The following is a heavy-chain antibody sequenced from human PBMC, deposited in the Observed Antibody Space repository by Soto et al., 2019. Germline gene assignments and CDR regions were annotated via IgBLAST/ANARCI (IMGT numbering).Heavy chain of an antibody. J-gene: IGHJ6*02. Sequence: QLQLQESGPGLVEPSETLSLTCTVSGGSISSSSYYWGWIRQPPGKGLEWIGSIYYSGSTYYNPSLKSRVTTSVDTSKNQFSLKLSSVTAADTAVYYCARHSSSSYYYYGKDVWGQGTTVTVSS. CDR1: GGSISSSSYY. CDR3: ARHSSSSYYYYGKDV. D-gene: IGHD6-6*01. CDR2: IYYSGST. V-gene: IGHV4-39*01.